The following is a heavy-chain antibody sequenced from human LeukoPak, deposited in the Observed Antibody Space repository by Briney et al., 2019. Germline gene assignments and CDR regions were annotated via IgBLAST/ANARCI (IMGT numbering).Heavy chain of an antibody. Sequence: SETLSLTCTVSGGSITSSSYYWDWIRQPPGKGLEWIGTVHYSGYTHYNASLKSRLTMSVDTSKNQVSLKPRSVTAADTAIYYCARQPRQFDQKSFDQWGQGTQVIVSS. D-gene: IGHD3-16*01. CDR2: VHYSGYT. CDR3: ARQPRQFDQKSFDQ. CDR1: GGSITSSSYY. J-gene: IGHJ4*02. V-gene: IGHV4-39*01.